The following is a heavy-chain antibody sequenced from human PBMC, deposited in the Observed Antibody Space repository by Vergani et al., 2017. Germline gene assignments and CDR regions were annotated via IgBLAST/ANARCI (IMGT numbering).Heavy chain of an antibody. Sequence: EVQLVESGGVVVQPGGSLRLSCAASGFTFDDYAMHWVRQAPGKGLEWVSGIRWKSGSIGYADSVKGRVTISRDNAKNSLYLQMNSLRAEDTALYYCAKDIGDDGSGFDYWGQGTLVTVSS. D-gene: IGHD3-10*01. V-gene: IGHV3-9*01. CDR1: GFTFDDYA. CDR3: AKDIGDDGSGFDY. CDR2: IRWKSGSI. J-gene: IGHJ4*02.